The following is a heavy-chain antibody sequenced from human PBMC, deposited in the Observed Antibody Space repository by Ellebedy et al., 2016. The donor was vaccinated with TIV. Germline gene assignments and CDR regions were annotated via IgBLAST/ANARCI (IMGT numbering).Heavy chain of an antibody. D-gene: IGHD2-2*02. J-gene: IGHJ3*02. CDR3: TTDGGNARFCSSFSCSTDAFDI. Sequence: PGGSLRLSCAASGFTVTNAWLSWVRQAPGKGLEWIGRIRSKADGGTSDYAAPVKDRFTISRDDSKNTLYIQMNSLKTEDTAVYYCTTDGGNARFCSSFSCSTDAFDIWGQGTMVTVSS. V-gene: IGHV3-15*01. CDR2: IRSKADGGTS. CDR1: GFTVTNAW.